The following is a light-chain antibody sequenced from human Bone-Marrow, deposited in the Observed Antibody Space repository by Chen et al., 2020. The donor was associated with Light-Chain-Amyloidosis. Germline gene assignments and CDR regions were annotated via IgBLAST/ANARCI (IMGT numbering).Light chain of an antibody. V-gene: IGKV4-1*01. CDR2: WAS. CDR3: QQYYNTLT. Sequence: DIVMTQSPDSLAVSLGERATINCKSSQSVLYSSNNKNYLAWYQQKPGQPPKLLIHWASTRESGVPDRFSGSGSGTDSTLTISSLQAEDVAVYYCQQYYNTLTFGPGTKVNIK. J-gene: IGKJ3*01. CDR1: QSVLYSSNNKNY.